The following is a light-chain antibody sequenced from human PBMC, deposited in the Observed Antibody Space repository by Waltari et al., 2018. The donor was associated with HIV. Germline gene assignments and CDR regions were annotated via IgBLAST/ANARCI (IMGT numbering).Light chain of an antibody. CDR3: QSYDSSLSGSFV. CDR2: ADD. Sequence: QSVLTQPPSVSGAPGQRVTIPCPGSSSHIGAGYDLPWFQQLPGTAPKLLIYADDNRPSGVPDRFSGSKSGTSASLAITGLQAEDEADYYCQSYDSSLSGSFVFGTGTKVTVL. CDR1: SSHIGAGYD. V-gene: IGLV1-40*01. J-gene: IGLJ1*01.